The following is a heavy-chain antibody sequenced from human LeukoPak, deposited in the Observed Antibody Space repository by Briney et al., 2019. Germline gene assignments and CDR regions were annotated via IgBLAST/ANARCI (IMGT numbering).Heavy chain of an antibody. V-gene: IGHV4-4*07. J-gene: IGHJ3*02. Sequence: PSETLSLTCSVSGGSISTYHWNWIRQPAGKGLEWIGRIYTSGSTDYNPSLKSRVTMSVDTSKNRFSLKLSSVTAADTAVYYCAREVRASYQQNDAFDIWGQGTMVTVSS. CDR1: GGSISTYH. CDR2: IYTSGST. CDR3: AREVRASYQQNDAFDI. D-gene: IGHD2-2*01.